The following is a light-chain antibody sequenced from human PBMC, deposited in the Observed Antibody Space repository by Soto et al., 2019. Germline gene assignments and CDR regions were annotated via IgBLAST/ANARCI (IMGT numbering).Light chain of an antibody. V-gene: IGLV1-51*01. CDR1: SSNIGNNY. CDR3: GTWDSSLSAGQGV. CDR2: DNN. J-gene: IGLJ2*01. Sequence: QSVLTQPPSVSAAPGQKVTISCSGSSSNIGNNYVSWYQQLPGTAPKLLIYDNNKRPSGIPDRFSGSKSGTSATLGITGLQPGEEADYYCGTWDSSLSAGQGVFGGGTKLTVL.